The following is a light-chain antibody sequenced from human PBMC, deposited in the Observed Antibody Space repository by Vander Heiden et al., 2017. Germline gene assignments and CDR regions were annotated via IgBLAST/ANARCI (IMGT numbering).Light chain of an antibody. CDR3: QQSYITPFT. CDR1: QSIDNY. J-gene: IGKJ3*01. V-gene: IGKV1-39*01. Sequence: LQMTQSPSSLSASVGDRLLITCRPSQSIDNYLNWYQEKPGKGPSLLIYGASTLQIGVPSRFSGSGSGTEFTLTISSLQPEDFATYSCQQSYITPFTFGPGTKVDIK. CDR2: GAS.